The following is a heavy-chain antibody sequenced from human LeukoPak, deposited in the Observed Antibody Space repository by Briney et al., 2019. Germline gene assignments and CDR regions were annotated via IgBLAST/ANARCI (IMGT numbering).Heavy chain of an antibody. J-gene: IGHJ3*02. CDR2: IKSKAYGGTT. D-gene: IGHD3-9*01. CDR3: TRARSVLRYFDWLLDAFYI. CDR1: GFTFGDYA. V-gene: IGHV3-49*03. Sequence: GGSLRLSCTASGFTFGDYAMSWFRQAPGKWLEWVGFIKSKAYGGTTEYAASVKGRFTISRDDSKSIAYLQMNSLKTEDTAVYYCTRARSVLRYFDWLLDAFYIWGQGTMVTVSS.